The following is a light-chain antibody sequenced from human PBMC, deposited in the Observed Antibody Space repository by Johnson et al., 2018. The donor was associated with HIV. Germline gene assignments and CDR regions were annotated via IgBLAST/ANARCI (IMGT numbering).Light chain of an antibody. V-gene: IGLV1-51*01. CDR1: SSNIGNNY. CDR2: DNN. Sequence: HSVLTQPPSVSAAPGQKVTISCSGSSSNIGNNYVSWYQQLPGTAPKLLIYDNNKRPSGIPDRFSGSKSGTSATLGITRLQTGAEADYYSGTWDTSPCPGGVIGTGTKVSVL. CDR3: GTWDTSPCPGGV. J-gene: IGLJ1*01.